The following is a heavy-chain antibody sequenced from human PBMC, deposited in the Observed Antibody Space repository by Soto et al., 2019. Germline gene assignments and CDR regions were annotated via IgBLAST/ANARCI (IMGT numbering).Heavy chain of an antibody. J-gene: IGHJ4*02. CDR1: GYTLTELS. CDR3: ATRAGTTFEY. V-gene: IGHV1-24*01. Sequence: VKVSCKVSGYTLTELSMHWVRQAPGKGPEGKGGFDPEDGETIYAQKFQGRVTMTEDTSTDTAYMELSSLRSEDTAVYYCATRAGTTFEYWGQGTLVTVSS. CDR2: FDPEDGET. D-gene: IGHD1-7*01.